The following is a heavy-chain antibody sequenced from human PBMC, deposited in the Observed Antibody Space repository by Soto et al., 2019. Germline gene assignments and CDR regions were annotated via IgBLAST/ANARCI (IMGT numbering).Heavy chain of an antibody. V-gene: IGHV4-59*08. Sequence: PSETLSLTCTASGGPISSYYSSWIRQPPGKGLEWIGYIYYSGSTNYNPSLKSRVTISVDTSKNQFSLKLNSMTAADTAVYYCARHNYGSGSTYFDYWGQGTLVTVSS. D-gene: IGHD3-10*01. CDR1: GGPISSYY. J-gene: IGHJ4*02. CDR3: ARHNYGSGSTYFDY. CDR2: IYYSGST.